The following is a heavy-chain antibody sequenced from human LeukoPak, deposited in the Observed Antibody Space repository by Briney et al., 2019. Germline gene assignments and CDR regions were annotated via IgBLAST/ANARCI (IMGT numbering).Heavy chain of an antibody. J-gene: IGHJ6*02. CDR1: GYTFTSYG. CDR3: ARRILNYGMDV. D-gene: IGHD3-3*01. Sequence: SVKVSCKASGYTFTSYGISWVRQAPGQGLEWMGRIIPILGIANYAQKFQGRVTITADKSTSTAYMELSSLRSEDTAVYYCARRILNYGMDVWGQGTTVTVPS. CDR2: IIPILGIA. V-gene: IGHV1-69*04.